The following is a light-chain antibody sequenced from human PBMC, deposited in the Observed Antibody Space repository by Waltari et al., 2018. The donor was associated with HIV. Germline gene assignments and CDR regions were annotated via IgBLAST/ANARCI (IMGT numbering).Light chain of an antibody. J-gene: IGLJ3*02. V-gene: IGLV1-44*01. CDR3: TTWDDRLNALV. Sequence: QSVLTQPPSASRTPGQTVTISCSGSRSNIGSNTVNWYQHLPGTAPRLLIYSNNVRPSGVPDRFSGFKSGTSASLAISGLQSQDEADYYCTTWDDRLNALVFGGGTEVTVL. CDR2: SNN. CDR1: RSNIGSNT.